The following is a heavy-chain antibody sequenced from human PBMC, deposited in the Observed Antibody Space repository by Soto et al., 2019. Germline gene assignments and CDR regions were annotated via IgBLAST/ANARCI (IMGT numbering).Heavy chain of an antibody. D-gene: IGHD3-3*01. J-gene: IGHJ4*02. Sequence: QVQLQESGPGLVKPSQTLSLTCTFSGGSISSGGYSWSWIRQHPGKGLEWIGYIYYSGSTYYNPSLKSRVTISVDTSKNQFSLKLSSVTAADTAVYYCARVFGGGYDYYFDYWGQGTLVTVSS. CDR3: ARVFGGGYDYYFDY. CDR2: IYYSGST. CDR1: GGSISSGGYS. V-gene: IGHV4-31*03.